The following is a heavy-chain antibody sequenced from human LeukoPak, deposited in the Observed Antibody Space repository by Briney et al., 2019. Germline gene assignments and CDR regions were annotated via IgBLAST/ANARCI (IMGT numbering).Heavy chain of an antibody. Sequence: GGSLRLSCAVSGFTFSSYAMSWVRQAPGKGLEWVSAISGSGGSTYYADSVKGRFTISRDNSKNTLYLQMNSLRAEDTAVYYCATNYYDSSGYLYWGQGTLVTVSS. V-gene: IGHV3-23*01. CDR3: ATNYYDSSGYLY. D-gene: IGHD3-22*01. J-gene: IGHJ4*02. CDR2: ISGSGGST. CDR1: GFTFSSYA.